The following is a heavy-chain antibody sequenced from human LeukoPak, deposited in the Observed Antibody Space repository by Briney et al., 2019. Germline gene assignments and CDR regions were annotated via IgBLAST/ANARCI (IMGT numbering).Heavy chain of an antibody. Sequence: GGSLRLSCAASVLTFYDNAMRGGCQAPGKGVEWVSLISGDGGSTYYADSVKGGFTISRDNSKNSLYLQMTSLSTADSALYYCATDREQWLVAPDYWGQGTLVTVSS. V-gene: IGHV3-43*02. J-gene: IGHJ4*02. CDR2: ISGDGGST. D-gene: IGHD6-19*01. CDR3: ATDREQWLVAPDY. CDR1: VLTFYDNA.